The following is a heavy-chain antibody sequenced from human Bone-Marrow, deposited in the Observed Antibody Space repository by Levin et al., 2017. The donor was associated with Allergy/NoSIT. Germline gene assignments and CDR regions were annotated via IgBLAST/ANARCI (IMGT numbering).Heavy chain of an antibody. J-gene: IGHJ4*02. CDR1: GFTFSDYE. V-gene: IGHV3-48*03. CDR3: ARESDDYADFDY. D-gene: IGHD4-17*01. CDR2: ISSNGETI. Sequence: GESLKISCAASGFTFSDYEMNWVRQAPGKGLEWVSYISSNGETIYYANSVKGRFTISRDNAKNSLYLLMNSLRAEDTAVYYCARESDDYADFDYWGQGTLVTVSS.